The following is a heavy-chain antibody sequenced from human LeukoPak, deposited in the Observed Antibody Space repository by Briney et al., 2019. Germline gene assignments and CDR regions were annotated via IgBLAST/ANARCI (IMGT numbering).Heavy chain of an antibody. CDR2: IYYSGST. Sequence: SETLSLTCTVSGGSISSYYWSWIRKPPGKGLEWIGYIYYSGSTNYNPSLKSRVTISVDTSKNQFSLKLSSVTAADTAVYYCARAAYCSGGSCYAFDYWGQGTLVTVSS. CDR1: GGSISSYY. V-gene: IGHV4-59*01. CDR3: ARAAYCSGGSCYAFDY. D-gene: IGHD2-15*01. J-gene: IGHJ4*02.